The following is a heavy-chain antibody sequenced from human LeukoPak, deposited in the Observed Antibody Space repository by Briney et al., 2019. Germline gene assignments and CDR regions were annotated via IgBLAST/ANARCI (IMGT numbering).Heavy chain of an antibody. CDR2: ISSSGNYI. Sequence: GGSLRLSCAASGFTFSIYSINWVRQAPGKGLEWVSSISSSGNYIYYADSVKGRFTISRDNAKNSLFLQMNSLRAEDTAVYYCASLSIVGATDDVFDIWGQGTMVTVSS. J-gene: IGHJ3*02. V-gene: IGHV3-21*01. CDR3: ASLSIVGATDDVFDI. CDR1: GFTFSIYS. D-gene: IGHD1-26*01.